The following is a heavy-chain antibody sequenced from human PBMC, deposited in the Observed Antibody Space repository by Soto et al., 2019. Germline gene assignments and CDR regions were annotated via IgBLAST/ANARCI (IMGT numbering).Heavy chain of an antibody. CDR1: GFTFSSYS. Sequence: EVQLVESGGGLVKPGGSLRLSCAASGFTFSSYSMNWVRQAPGKGLEWVSSISSSSSYIYCADSVKGRFTISRDNAKNSLYLQMNSLRAEDTAVYYCARDSDIVVVVAATLSSVDYYGMDVWGQGTTVTVSS. CDR2: ISSSSSYI. V-gene: IGHV3-21*01. J-gene: IGHJ6*02. D-gene: IGHD2-15*01. CDR3: ARDSDIVVVVAATLSSVDYYGMDV.